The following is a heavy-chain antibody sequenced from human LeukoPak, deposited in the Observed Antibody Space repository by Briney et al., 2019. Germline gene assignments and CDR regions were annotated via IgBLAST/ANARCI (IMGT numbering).Heavy chain of an antibody. Sequence: GGSLRLSCAASGFTFSSYAMSWVRQAPGKGLEWVSAISGSGGSTYYADSVKGRFTISRDNSKNTLYLQMNSLRAEDTAVYYCAPSYCGGDCSSYHFDYWGQGTLVTVSS. V-gene: IGHV3-23*01. CDR1: GFTFSSYA. CDR3: APSYCGGDCSSYHFDY. D-gene: IGHD2-21*02. CDR2: ISGSGGST. J-gene: IGHJ4*02.